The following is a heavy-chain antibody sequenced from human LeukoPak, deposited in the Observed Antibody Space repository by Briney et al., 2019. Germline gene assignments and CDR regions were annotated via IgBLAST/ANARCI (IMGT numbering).Heavy chain of an antibody. CDR2: INPNSGGT. V-gene: IGHV1-2*06. CDR1: GYTFTGYY. D-gene: IGHD2-15*01. CDR3: ARVLGDIVVVVAATDYHYYGMDV. J-gene: IGHJ6*02. Sequence: ASVTVSCTASGYTFTGYYMHWVRQAPGQGLEWMGRINPNSGGTNYAQKFQGRVTMTRDTSISTAYMELSRLRSDDTAVYYCARVLGDIVVVVAATDYHYYGMDVWGQGTTVTVSS.